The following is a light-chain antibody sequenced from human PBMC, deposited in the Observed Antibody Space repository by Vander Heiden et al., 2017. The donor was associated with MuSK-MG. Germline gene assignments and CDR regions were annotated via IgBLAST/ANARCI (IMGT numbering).Light chain of an antibody. J-gene: IGKJ1*01. CDR2: GAS. CDR3: QHDFSSQT. V-gene: IGKV3-20*01. Sequence: EIVLTQSPGTLSLSPGERATLSCRASQSVNSYYLGWYQQKPGQAPRLLIFGASSRAAGIPDRFSGSGSGTDFTLTSSRLEPEDFAVYYWQHDFSSQTFGQGTMVEIK. CDR1: QSVNSYY.